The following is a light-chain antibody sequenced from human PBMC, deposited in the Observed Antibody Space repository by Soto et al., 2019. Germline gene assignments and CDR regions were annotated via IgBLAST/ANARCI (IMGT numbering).Light chain of an antibody. J-gene: IGKJ3*01. V-gene: IGKV3-15*01. Sequence: ETVMTQSPATLSVSPGERPTLSCRASQSVSSNLAWYQQKPGQAPRLLIYDASTRATGIPARFSGSGSGTEFTLTISSLQSEDFVVYYCQQYNTWPLTFGPGTNVDIK. CDR1: QSVSSN. CDR3: QQYNTWPLT. CDR2: DAS.